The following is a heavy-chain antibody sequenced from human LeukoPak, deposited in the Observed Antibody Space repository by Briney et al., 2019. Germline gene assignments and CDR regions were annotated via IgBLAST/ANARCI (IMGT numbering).Heavy chain of an antibody. D-gene: IGHD6-25*01. CDR2: ISGSGGST. CDR3: AKEGNAAFDAFDI. V-gene: IGHV3-23*01. CDR1: GFTFSSYA. Sequence: GGSLRLSCAASGFTFSSYAMSWVRQAPGKGLEWVSAISGSGGSTYYADSVKGRFTISRDNSKNTLFLQMNSLRPEGTAVYYCAKEGNAAFDAFDIWGQGTMVTVSS. J-gene: IGHJ3*02.